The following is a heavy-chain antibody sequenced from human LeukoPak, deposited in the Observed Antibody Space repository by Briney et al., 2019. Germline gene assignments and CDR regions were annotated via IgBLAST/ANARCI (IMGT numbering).Heavy chain of an antibody. V-gene: IGHV4-59*01. J-gene: IGHJ5*02. Sequence: SEPLSLTWTVSGGSISSYYWSWIRQPPGEGLGWIGYIYCGGSTNYNPSLKGRVTISVDTSKNQVSLKLSPVTAADTALYYWWRVVPAAIGGWFDPWDQGTLVTVSS. D-gene: IGHD2-2*02. CDR1: GGSISSYY. CDR3: WRVVPAAIGGWFDP. CDR2: IYCGGST.